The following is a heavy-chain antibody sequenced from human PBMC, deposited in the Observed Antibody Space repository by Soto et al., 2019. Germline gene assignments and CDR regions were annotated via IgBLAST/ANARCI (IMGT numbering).Heavy chain of an antibody. D-gene: IGHD6-19*01. CDR2: IYYSGST. Sequence: QVQLQESGPGLVKPSQTLSLTCTVSGGSISSGGYSWSWIRQHPGKGLAWIGYIYYSGSTYYNPSLKSRVTISVDTSKNQFSLKLSSVTAADTAVYYCARDFTDSSGPTLGMGVWGQGTTVTVSS. CDR3: ARDFTDSSGPTLGMGV. V-gene: IGHV4-31*03. CDR1: GGSISSGGYS. J-gene: IGHJ6*02.